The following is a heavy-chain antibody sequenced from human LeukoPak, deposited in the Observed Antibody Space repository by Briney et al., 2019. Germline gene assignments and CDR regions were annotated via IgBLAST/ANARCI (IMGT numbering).Heavy chain of an antibody. Sequence: GWTLRLSCAASGFTFSIYGMSWVRQAPGKGLEWVSAISGSGGSTYYADSVKGRFTISRDNSKNTLYLQMNSLRAEDTAVYYCASSYYDILTGYFGIDYWGQGTLVTVSS. CDR1: GFTFSIYG. CDR2: ISGSGGST. J-gene: IGHJ4*02. CDR3: ASSYYDILTGYFGIDY. V-gene: IGHV3-23*01. D-gene: IGHD3-9*01.